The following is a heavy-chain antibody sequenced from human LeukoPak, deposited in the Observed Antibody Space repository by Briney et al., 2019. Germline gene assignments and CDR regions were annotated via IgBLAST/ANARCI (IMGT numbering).Heavy chain of an antibody. V-gene: IGHV6-1*01. CDR1: GDSVSSNSAA. Sequence: PSQTLSLTCAISGDSVSSNSAAWNWIRQSPSRGLEWLGRTYYRSKWYNDYAVSVKSRITINPDTSKNQFSLQLNSVTPEDTAVYYCARVPAAMFGYCYYYMDVWGKGTTVTISS. D-gene: IGHD2-2*01. CDR3: ARVPAAMFGYCYYYMDV. CDR2: TYYRSKWYN. J-gene: IGHJ6*03.